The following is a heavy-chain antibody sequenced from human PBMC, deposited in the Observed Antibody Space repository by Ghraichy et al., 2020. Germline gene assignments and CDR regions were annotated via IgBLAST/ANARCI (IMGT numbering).Heavy chain of an antibody. J-gene: IGHJ4*02. CDR2: IYYSGST. D-gene: IGHD4-17*01. CDR3: ARYDYGDVYFDY. Sequence: ETLSLTCTVSGGSISSYYWSWIRQPPGKGLEWIGYIYYSGSTNYNPSLKSRVTISVDTSKNQFSLQLSSVTAADTAVYYCARYDYGDVYFDYWGQGTLVTVSS. V-gene: IGHV4-59*01. CDR1: GGSISSYY.